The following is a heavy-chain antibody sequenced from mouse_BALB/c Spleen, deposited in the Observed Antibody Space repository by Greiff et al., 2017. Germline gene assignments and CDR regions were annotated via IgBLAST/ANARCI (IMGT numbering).Heavy chain of an antibody. J-gene: IGHJ4*01. V-gene: IGHV2-6-7*01. CDR1: GFSLTGYG. CDR3: ARERYDGYYAMDY. D-gene: IGHD2-14*01. Sequence: VQLQQSGPGLVAPSQSLSITCTVSGFSLTGYGVNWVRQPPGKGLEWLGMIWGDGSTDYNSALKSRLSISKDNSKCQVFLKMNSLQTDDTARYYCARERYDGYYAMDYWGQGTSVTVSS. CDR2: IWGDGST.